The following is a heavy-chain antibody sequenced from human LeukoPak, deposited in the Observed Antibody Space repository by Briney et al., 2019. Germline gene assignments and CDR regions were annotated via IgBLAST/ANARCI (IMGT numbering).Heavy chain of an antibody. CDR1: GGSISSTSYY. J-gene: IGHJ5*02. V-gene: IGHV4-61*09. D-gene: IGHD3-10*01. CDR3: ARGAYFYGSGINWFDP. CDR2: IYTTGNP. Sequence: PSETLSLTCTVSGGSISSTSYYWSWIRQPAGKGLEWIGHIYTTGNPNYNPSLKSRVTISLDTSKNHFSLKLSSVTAADTAVYYCARGAYFYGSGINWFDPWGQGTLITVSS.